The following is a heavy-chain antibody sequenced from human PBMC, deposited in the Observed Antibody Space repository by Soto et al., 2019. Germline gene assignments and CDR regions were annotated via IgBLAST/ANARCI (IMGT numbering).Heavy chain of an antibody. Sequence: QVQLVQSGAEVKKPGASVKVSCKASGYPFTSYDINWVRQATGQGLERMGWMNPNSGNTGYAQKFQSRGTMTSNASISTAYMELTSQRSEDTALYYCAGEVTTRCMGVWGQGTTVTVSS. D-gene: IGHD1-1*01. CDR2: MNPNSGNT. CDR1: GYPFTSYD. J-gene: IGHJ6*02. CDR3: AGEVTTRCMGV. V-gene: IGHV1-8*01.